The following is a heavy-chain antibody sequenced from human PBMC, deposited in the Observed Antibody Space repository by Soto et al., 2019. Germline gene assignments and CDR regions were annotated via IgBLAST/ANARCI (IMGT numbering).Heavy chain of an antibody. J-gene: IGHJ5*02. CDR2: VHYSGNT. D-gene: IGHD2-15*01. V-gene: IGHV4-38-2*02. CDR1: GYSISSGYH. Sequence: RSLTCTVSGYSISSGYHGAWIRQPPGKGLEWLGSVHYSGNTYYNPSLKSRLTISVDKSKNQFSLNLSSVTAADTAVYYCARQDRVVAEGRWFDPWGQGTLVTVSS. CDR3: ARQDRVVAEGRWFDP.